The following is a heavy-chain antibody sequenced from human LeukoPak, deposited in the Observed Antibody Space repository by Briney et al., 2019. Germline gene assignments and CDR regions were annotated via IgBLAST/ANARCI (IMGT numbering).Heavy chain of an antibody. CDR2: TYYTSKWYN. D-gene: IGHD3-3*01. CDR3: ARGSPSPYNFWSGYYSDY. CDR1: GDIVSSNSAA. J-gene: IGHJ4*02. V-gene: IGHV6-1*01. Sequence: SQTLSLTCAISGDIVSSNSAAWNWIRQSPSRGLEWLGRTYYTSKWYNDYALSVKSRITINPDTSKNQFSLQLNSVTPDDTAVYYCARGSPSPYNFWSGYYSDYWGQGTLVTVSS.